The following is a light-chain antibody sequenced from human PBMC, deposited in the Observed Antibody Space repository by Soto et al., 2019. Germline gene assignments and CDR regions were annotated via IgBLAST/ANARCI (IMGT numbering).Light chain of an antibody. Sequence: QSALTQPASVSGSPGQSITISCTGTSSDVGSYNYVSWYQQHPGKAPKLMIYDVSNRPSGLSNRFSGSKSGNTASLTISGLQAEDESDYYCSSYTSSSTVVFGGGTKVTVL. CDR3: SSYTSSSTVV. V-gene: IGLV2-14*01. CDR1: SSDVGSYNY. J-gene: IGLJ2*01. CDR2: DVS.